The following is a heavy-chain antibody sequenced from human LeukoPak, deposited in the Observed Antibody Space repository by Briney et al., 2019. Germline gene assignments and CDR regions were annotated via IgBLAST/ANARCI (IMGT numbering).Heavy chain of an antibody. J-gene: IGHJ6*03. Sequence: SETLSLTCTVSGGSISGYYWSWIRQPAGKGLEWIGRIYTSGSTNYNPSLKSRVTMSVDTSKNQFSLKLSSVTAADTAVYYCARAGRDGYPLNYYYYMDVWGKGTTVTVSS. V-gene: IGHV4-4*07. D-gene: IGHD5-24*01. CDR3: ARAGRDGYPLNYYYYMDV. CDR1: GGSISGYY. CDR2: IYTSGST.